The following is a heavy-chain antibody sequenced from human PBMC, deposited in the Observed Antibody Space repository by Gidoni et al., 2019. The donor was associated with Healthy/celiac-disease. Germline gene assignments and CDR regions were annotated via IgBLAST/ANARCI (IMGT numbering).Heavy chain of an antibody. Sequence: QVQLVESGGGVVQPGRSLRLSCAASGFTFSSYGMHWVRQAPGKGLEWVAVISYDGSNKYYADSVKGRFTISRDNSKNTLYLQMNSLRAEDTAVYYCAKGAAAGRYYYYGMDVWGQGTTVTVSS. CDR2: ISYDGSNK. D-gene: IGHD6-13*01. J-gene: IGHJ6*02. CDR3: AKGAAAGRYYYYGMDV. V-gene: IGHV3-30*18. CDR1: GFTFSSYG.